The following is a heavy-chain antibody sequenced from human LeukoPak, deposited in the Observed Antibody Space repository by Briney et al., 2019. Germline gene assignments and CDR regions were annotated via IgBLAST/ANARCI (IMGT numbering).Heavy chain of an antibody. CDR1: GFTFNSYG. D-gene: IGHD1-1*01. V-gene: IGHV3-30*18. CDR2: ISYDGSNK. Sequence: GRSLRLSCAASGFTFNSYGMHWVRQAPGKGLAWVAVISYDGSNKYYADSVKGRFTISRDNSKNTLYLQMNSLRAEDTAVYYCAKTTGTQRAYYFDYWGQGTLVTVSS. CDR3: AKTTGTQRAYYFDY. J-gene: IGHJ4*02.